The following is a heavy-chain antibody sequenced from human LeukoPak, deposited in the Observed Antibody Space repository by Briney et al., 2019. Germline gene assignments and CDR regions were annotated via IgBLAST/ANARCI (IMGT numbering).Heavy chain of an antibody. CDR3: AIVPRSTTSGRIQTPPDAY. Sequence: GGSLRLSCAASGFTFSSYSMNWVRQAPGKGLEWVSSISSSSSYIYYADSVKGRFTISRDNAKDSLYLQMNSLRAEDTAVYYCAIVPRSTTSGRIQTPPDAYWSQGTLVTVSS. D-gene: IGHD2/OR15-2a*01. CDR2: ISSSSSYI. V-gene: IGHV3-21*01. CDR1: GFTFSSYS. J-gene: IGHJ4*02.